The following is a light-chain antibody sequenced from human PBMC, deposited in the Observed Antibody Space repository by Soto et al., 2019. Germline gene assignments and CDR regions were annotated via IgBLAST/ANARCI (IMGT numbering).Light chain of an antibody. Sequence: QSALTQPASVSGSPGQSITISCTGTSSDVGGYNYVSWFQQHPGKAPKLMIYDVSNRPSGVSNRCSGSKSGNTASLTISGLQAEDEAEYYCSSYTTSSKGVFGGGTKLTVL. J-gene: IGLJ3*02. CDR3: SSYTTSSKGV. CDR2: DVS. CDR1: SSDVGGYNY. V-gene: IGLV2-14*01.